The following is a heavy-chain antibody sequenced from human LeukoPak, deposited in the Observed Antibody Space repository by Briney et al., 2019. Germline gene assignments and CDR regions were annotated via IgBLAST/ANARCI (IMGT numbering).Heavy chain of an antibody. Sequence: ASVKVSCKASGYTFTSYYMHWVRQAPGQGLEWMGIINPSGGSTSYAQKFQGRVTMTRDTSISTAYMELSRLRSEDTAVYYCARPKQWLVRGFYYWGQGTLVTVSS. J-gene: IGHJ4*02. CDR2: INPSGGST. V-gene: IGHV1-46*01. CDR1: GYTFTSYY. CDR3: ARPKQWLVRGFYY. D-gene: IGHD6-19*01.